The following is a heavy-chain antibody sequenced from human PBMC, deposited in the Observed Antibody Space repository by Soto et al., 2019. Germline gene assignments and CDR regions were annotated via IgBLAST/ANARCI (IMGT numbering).Heavy chain of an antibody. CDR3: ARVQGSYYYDSSGYFDY. CDR1: GFTVSSNY. V-gene: IGHV3-53*02. Sequence: EVQLVETGGGLIQPGGSLRLSCAASGFTVSSNYMSWVRQAPGKGLEWVSVIYSGGSTYYADSVKGRFTISRDNSKNTLYLQMNSLRADDTAVYYCARVQGSYYYDSSGYFDYWGQGTLVTVSS. CDR2: IYSGGST. J-gene: IGHJ4*02. D-gene: IGHD3-22*01.